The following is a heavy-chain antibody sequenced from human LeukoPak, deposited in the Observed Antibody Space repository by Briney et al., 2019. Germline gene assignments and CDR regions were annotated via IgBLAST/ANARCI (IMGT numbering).Heavy chain of an antibody. CDR2: IYHSGST. CDR3: ARSFTVAGGFDY. CDR1: GYSISSGYY. D-gene: IGHD6-19*01. V-gene: IGHV4-38-2*02. Sequence: SETLSLTCTVSGYSISSGYYWGWIRKPPGKGLEWIGNIYHSGSTYYNPSLKSRVTISVDPSKNQFSLKLSSVTAADTAMYYCARSFTVAGGFDYWGQGTLVTASS. J-gene: IGHJ4*02.